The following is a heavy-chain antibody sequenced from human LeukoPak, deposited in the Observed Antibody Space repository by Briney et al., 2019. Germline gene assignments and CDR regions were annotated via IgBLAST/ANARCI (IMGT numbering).Heavy chain of an antibody. Sequence: PGGSLRLSCAASGFTFSSYAMSWVRQAPGKGLEWVSAISGSGGGTYYADSVKGRFTISRDNSKNTLYLQITGLRAEDTAIYYCAKDKTISDPFDYWGQGTLVTVSS. V-gene: IGHV3-23*01. CDR2: ISGSGGGT. CDR1: GFTFSSYA. CDR3: AKDKTISDPFDY. D-gene: IGHD3-9*01. J-gene: IGHJ4*02.